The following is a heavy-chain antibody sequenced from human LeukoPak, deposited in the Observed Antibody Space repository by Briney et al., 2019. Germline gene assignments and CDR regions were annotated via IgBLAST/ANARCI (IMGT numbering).Heavy chain of an antibody. CDR2: IYYSGST. J-gene: IGHJ4*02. Sequence: SETLSLTCTVSGGSISSYYWSWIRQPPGKGLEWLGIIYYSGSTYYNPSLKSRVTISLHTSKNQFSLKLSSVTAADTAVYYCARDFFFYWGQGILVTVSS. CDR1: GGSISSYY. V-gene: IGHV4-39*07. CDR3: ARDFFFY.